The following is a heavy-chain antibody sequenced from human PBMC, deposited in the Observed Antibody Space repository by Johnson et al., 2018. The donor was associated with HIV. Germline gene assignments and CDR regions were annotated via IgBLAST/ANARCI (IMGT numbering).Heavy chain of an antibody. Sequence: QEQLVESGGGVVQPGRSLRLSCAASRFTFSNYGIHWVRQAPGKGLEWVAVISYDGSNKYYADSVKGRFTISRDNSKNTLYLQMNSLRAEDTAVYYCARQKNSQGRWLQFDAFDIWGQGTMVTVSS. V-gene: IGHV3-30*19. CDR1: RFTFSNYG. J-gene: IGHJ3*02. D-gene: IGHD5-24*01. CDR3: ARQKNSQGRWLQFDAFDI. CDR2: ISYDGSNK.